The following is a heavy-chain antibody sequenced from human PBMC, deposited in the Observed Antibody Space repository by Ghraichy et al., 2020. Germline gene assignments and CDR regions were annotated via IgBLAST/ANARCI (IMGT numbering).Heavy chain of an antibody. CDR1: GGSISSSSYY. CDR3: ARTYYYDSSGSFYYYYYGMDV. J-gene: IGHJ6*02. D-gene: IGHD3-22*01. V-gene: IGHV4-39*01. CDR2: IYYSGST. Sequence: SETLSLTCTVSGGSISSSSYYWGWIRQPPGKGLEWIGSIYYSGSTYYNPSLKSRVTISVDTSKNQFSLKLSSVTAADTAVYYCARTYYYDSSGSFYYYYYGMDVWGQGTTVTVSS.